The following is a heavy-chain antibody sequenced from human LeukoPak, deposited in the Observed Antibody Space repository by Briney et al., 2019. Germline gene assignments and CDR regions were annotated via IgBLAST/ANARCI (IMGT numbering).Heavy chain of an antibody. Sequence: GGSLRLSCAASGFTFSSYAMSWVRQAPGKGLEWVSYISSSSSTIYYADSVKGRFTISRDNAKNSLYLQMNSLRAEDTAVYYCARIVKQQLVTVDYYYYYMDVWGKGTTVTVSS. CDR1: GFTFSSYA. CDR2: ISSSSSTI. V-gene: IGHV3-48*01. D-gene: IGHD6-13*01. CDR3: ARIVKQQLVTVDYYYYYMDV. J-gene: IGHJ6*03.